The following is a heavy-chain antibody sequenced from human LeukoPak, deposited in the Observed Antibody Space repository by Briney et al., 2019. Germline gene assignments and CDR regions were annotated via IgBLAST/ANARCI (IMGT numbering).Heavy chain of an antibody. J-gene: IGHJ4*02. CDR3: ARGTYSGYDYTPNLGN. V-gene: IGHV4-4*02. Sequence: PSETLSLTCAVSGGSISSSNWWSWVRQPPGKGLEWIGEIYHSGSTNYNPPLKSRVTISVDKSKNQFSLKLSSVSAADTAVYYCARGTYSGYDYTPNLGNWGQGTLVTVSS. CDR1: GGSISSSNW. D-gene: IGHD5-12*01. CDR2: IYHSGST.